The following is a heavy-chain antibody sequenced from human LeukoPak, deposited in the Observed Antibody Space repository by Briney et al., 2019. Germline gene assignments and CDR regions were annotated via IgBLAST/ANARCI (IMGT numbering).Heavy chain of an antibody. D-gene: IGHD6-13*01. CDR2: IWYGGSNK. J-gene: IGHJ4*02. Sequence: PTGGSLRLSCAASGFTFSSYGMHWVRQAPGKGLEWVAVIWYGGSNKYYADSVKGRFTISRDNSKNTLYLQMNSLRAEDTAVYYCAKDLRLGSSWYGIHGIDYWGQGTLVTVSS. CDR3: AKDLRLGSSWYGIHGIDY. V-gene: IGHV3-30*02. CDR1: GFTFSSYG.